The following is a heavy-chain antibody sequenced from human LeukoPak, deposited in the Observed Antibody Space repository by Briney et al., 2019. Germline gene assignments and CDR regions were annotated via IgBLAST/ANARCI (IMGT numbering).Heavy chain of an antibody. D-gene: IGHD3-3*01. Sequence: GGSLRLSCAASGFTFSSYWMSWVRQAPGKGLEWVANIKQDGSEKYYVDSVKGRFTISRDNAKNSLYLQMNSLRAEDTAVYYCAKGARDTIFGVVTRRWFDPWGQGTLVTVSS. V-gene: IGHV3-7*03. CDR3: AKGARDTIFGVVTRRWFDP. CDR1: GFTFSSYW. J-gene: IGHJ5*02. CDR2: IKQDGSEK.